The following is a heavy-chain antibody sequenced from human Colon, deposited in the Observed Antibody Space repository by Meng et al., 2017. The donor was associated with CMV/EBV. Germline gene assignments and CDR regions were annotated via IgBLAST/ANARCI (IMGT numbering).Heavy chain of an antibody. CDR3: AKKAIVGGTGNYYDY. V-gene: IGHV3-48*03. CDR1: GFTLSTYE. J-gene: IGHJ4*02. D-gene: IGHD6-19*01. Sequence: GGSLRLSCTASGFTLSTYEMNWVRQAPGKGLEWVSYISSSGTTIYYADSVKGRFTISRDNSKSTLHLQMNSLRVEDTAVYYRAKKAIVGGTGNYYDYWGQGTLVTVSS. CDR2: ISSSGTTI.